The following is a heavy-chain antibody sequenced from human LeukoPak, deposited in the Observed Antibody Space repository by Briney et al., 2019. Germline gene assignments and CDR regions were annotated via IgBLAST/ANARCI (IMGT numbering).Heavy chain of an antibody. CDR1: GGSFSGYY. D-gene: IGHD5-24*01. Sequence: PSETLSLTRAVYGGSFSGYYWGWIRQPPGKGLEWIGSIYYSGSASYNPSLKSRVTISVDTSKNHFSLELKSLTVADTAVYYCANGAKFDPWGPGTLVTVSS. CDR3: ANGAKFDP. CDR2: IYYSGSA. V-gene: IGHV4-39*02. J-gene: IGHJ5*02.